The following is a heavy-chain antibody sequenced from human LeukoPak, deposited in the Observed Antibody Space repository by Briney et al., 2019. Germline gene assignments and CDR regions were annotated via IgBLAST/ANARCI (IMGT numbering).Heavy chain of an antibody. CDR2: RSIYNGNT. Sequence: ASVKVSCKASGYDFINYGISWVRQAPGQGLEWMGWRSIYNGNTDYKLQGRVTMTTDTSTSTAYMEVRSLRSDDTAVYYCARAREGIALLGLLQVPLVTWGQGTLVTVSS. CDR3: ARAREGIALLGLLQVPLVT. V-gene: IGHV1-18*01. CDR1: GYDFINYG. J-gene: IGHJ5*02. D-gene: IGHD6-13*01.